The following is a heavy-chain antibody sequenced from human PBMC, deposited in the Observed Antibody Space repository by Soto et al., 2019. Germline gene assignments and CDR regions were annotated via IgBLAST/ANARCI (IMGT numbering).Heavy chain of an antibody. CDR3: AVGGYGDGLPDFVY. CDR2: ISKSGDRT. Sequence: EVQLLESGGGLVQPGESLRLSCAASGSAFSSHAMTWARQTAGKGLEWDSSISKSGDRTYYAESVRGRLTISRDNSKNTLYLQLSSLRAEDTAVYYCAVGGYGDGLPDFVYWCQGTLLTFSS. CDR1: GSAFSSHA. V-gene: IGHV3-23*01. J-gene: IGHJ4*02. D-gene: IGHD4-17*01.